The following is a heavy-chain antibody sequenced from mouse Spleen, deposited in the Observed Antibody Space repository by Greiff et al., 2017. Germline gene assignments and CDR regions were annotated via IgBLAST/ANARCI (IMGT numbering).Heavy chain of an antibody. CDR3: ARYLRPYAMDY. J-gene: IGHJ4*01. CDR1: GFTFTDYY. D-gene: IGHD1-2*01. CDR2: IRNKANGYTT. Sequence: VQLKESGGGLVQPGGSLSLSCAASGFTFTDYYMSWVRQPPGKALEWLGFIRNKANGYTTEYSASVKGRFTISRDNSQSILYLQMNALRAEDSATYYCARYLRPYAMDYWGQGTSVTVSS. V-gene: IGHV7-3*01.